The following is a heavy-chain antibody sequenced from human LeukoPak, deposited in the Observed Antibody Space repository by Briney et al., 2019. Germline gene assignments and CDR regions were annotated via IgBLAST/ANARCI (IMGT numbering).Heavy chain of an antibody. CDR2: INRDGSER. V-gene: IGHV3-7*01. CDR1: GFTFTKYW. J-gene: IGHJ4*02. Sequence: GGSLRLSCAASGFTFTKYWMTWVRQNPGKGLEWVANINRDGSERFYVDSVKGRFTISRDNAKNSLYLQMNSLGAEDTAVYYCARGLDCRSTSCYLDTWGQGTLVTVSS. CDR3: ARGLDCRSTSCYLDT. D-gene: IGHD2-2*01.